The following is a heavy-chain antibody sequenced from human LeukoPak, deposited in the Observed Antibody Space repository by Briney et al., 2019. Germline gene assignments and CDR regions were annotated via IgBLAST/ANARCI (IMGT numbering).Heavy chain of an antibody. CDR2: IYYSGST. CDR3: ARDRATGFDP. CDR1: GGSISSYY. J-gene: IGHJ5*02. V-gene: IGHV4-59*01. Sequence: SETLSLTCTVSGGSISSYYWSWIRQPPGKGLEWIGYIYYSGSTNYNPFLKSRVTISVDTSKNQFSLKLSSVTAADTAVYYCARDRATGFDPWGQGTLVTVSS.